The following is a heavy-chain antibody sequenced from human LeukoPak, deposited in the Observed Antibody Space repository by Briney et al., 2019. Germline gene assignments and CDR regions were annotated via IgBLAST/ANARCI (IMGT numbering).Heavy chain of an antibody. CDR2: INRSGGNT. D-gene: IGHD5-24*01. Sequence: PSVKVFCNTSGHSFTSYNLHWVRQARRKRLEGMRIINRSGGNTNYAQKFQGRVNMTRDTSTSTVYMELSSLKSEDTSVYYCARVRDGYNDAYDIWDQGTMVTVSS. J-gene: IGHJ3*02. CDR3: ARVRDGYNDAYDI. V-gene: IGHV1-46*01. CDR1: GHSFTSYN.